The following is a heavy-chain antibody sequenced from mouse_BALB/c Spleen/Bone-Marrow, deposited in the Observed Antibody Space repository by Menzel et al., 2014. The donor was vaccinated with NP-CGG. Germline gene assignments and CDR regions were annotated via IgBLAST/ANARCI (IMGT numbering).Heavy chain of an antibody. CDR3: ARERGNYGFSY. J-gene: IGHJ3*01. D-gene: IGHD2-1*01. V-gene: IGHV1-67*01. CDR1: GYTFTDYA. Sequence: SGAELVRPGVSVKISCKGSGYTFTDYAMHWVKQSHAKSLEWIGVISTYYGDASYNQKFKGKATMTVDKSSSTAYMELARLTSEDSAIYYCARERGNYGFSYWGQGTLVTVSA. CDR2: ISTYYGDA.